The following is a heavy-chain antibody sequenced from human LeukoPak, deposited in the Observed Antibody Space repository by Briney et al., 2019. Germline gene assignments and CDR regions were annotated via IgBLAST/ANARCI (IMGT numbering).Heavy chain of an antibody. Sequence: PGRPLRLSCAASGFTFSSYGMHWVRQAPGKGLEWVAVIWYDGSNKYYADSVKGRFTISRDNSKNTLYLQMNSLRAEDTAVYYCARDSDSAAELAYWGQGTLVTVSS. CDR1: GFTFSSYG. D-gene: IGHD1-26*01. V-gene: IGHV3-33*01. J-gene: IGHJ4*02. CDR3: ARDSDSAAELAY. CDR2: IWYDGSNK.